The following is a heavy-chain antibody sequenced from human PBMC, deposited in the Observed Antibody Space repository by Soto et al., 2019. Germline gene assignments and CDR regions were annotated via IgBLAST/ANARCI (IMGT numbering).Heavy chain of an antibody. V-gene: IGHV3-33*01. J-gene: IGHJ4*01. CDR2: IWFDGSNK. CDR1: GSIFTGYG. D-gene: IGHD1-1*01. Sequence: QVHLVESGGGVAQPGRSLRLSCAASGSIFTGYGMHWVRQAPGKGLEWVAVIWFDGSNKYYADSVKGRFTISRDNSKNMLYLQMNCLRVVDTAVYYCARHGIGGTTFRGYLDYCVHGTLVTVSS. CDR3: ARHGIGGTTFRGYLDY.